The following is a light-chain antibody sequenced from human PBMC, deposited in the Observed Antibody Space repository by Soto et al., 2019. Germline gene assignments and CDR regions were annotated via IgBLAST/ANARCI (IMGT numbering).Light chain of an antibody. Sequence: QSVLTQPPSASGTPGQGVTISCSGSSSNIGSSHVYWYHQLPGTAPKLLIYRNNQRPSGVPDRFSGSKSGASASLAISGLRSDDEADYYCAAWDDSLSGVVFGGGTKLT. CDR1: SSNIGSSH. CDR2: RNN. V-gene: IGLV1-47*01. J-gene: IGLJ2*01. CDR3: AAWDDSLSGVV.